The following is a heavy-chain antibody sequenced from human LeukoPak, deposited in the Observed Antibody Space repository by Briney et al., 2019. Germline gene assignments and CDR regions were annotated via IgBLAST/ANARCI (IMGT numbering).Heavy chain of an antibody. CDR1: GGSISSYY. CDR2: INHSGST. V-gene: IGHV4-34*01. Sequence: PSETLSLTCTVSGGSISSYYWSWIRQPPGKVLEWIGEINHSGSTNYNPSLKSRVTISVDTSKNQFSLKLSSVTAADTAVYYCPRGRRGYSYGPSFDYWGQGTLVTVSS. CDR3: PRGRRGYSYGPSFDY. J-gene: IGHJ4*02. D-gene: IGHD5-18*01.